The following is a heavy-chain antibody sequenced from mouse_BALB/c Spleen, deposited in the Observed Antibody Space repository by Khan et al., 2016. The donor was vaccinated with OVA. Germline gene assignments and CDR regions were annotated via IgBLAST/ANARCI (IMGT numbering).Heavy chain of an antibody. D-gene: IGHD2-12*01. CDR1: GYSITSDYA. CDR2: ISSTGGT. V-gene: IGHV3-2*02. Sequence: EVQLQESGPGLVKPSQSLSLTCTVTGYSITSDYAWNWIRQFPGNKLEWMGYISSTGGTSYNPSLKSRISVTRDTSKNQFFLQLKSVTTEDTATYYCARSLYYSVGYALDCWGRGTADTGSS. CDR3: ARSLYYSVGYALDC. J-gene: IGHJ4*01.